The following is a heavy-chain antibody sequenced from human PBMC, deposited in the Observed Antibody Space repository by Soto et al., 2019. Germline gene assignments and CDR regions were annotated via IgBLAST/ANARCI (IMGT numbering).Heavy chain of an antibody. J-gene: IGHJ4*02. D-gene: IGHD3-22*01. V-gene: IGHV3-30*18. CDR2: ISYDGSNK. Sequence: VQLVESGGGVVQPGRSLRLSCAASGFTFSSYGMHWVRQAPGKGLEWVAVISYDGSNKYYADSVKGRFTISRDNSKNTLYLQMNSRRAEDTAVYYCAKDQHDSSGYYYGMGYWGQGTLVTVSS. CDR3: AKDQHDSSGYYYGMGY. CDR1: GFTFSSYG.